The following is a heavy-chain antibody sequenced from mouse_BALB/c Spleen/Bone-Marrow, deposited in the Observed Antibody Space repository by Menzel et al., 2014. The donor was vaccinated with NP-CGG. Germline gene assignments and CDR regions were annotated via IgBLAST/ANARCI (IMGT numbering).Heavy chain of an antibody. CDR2: IDPANGNT. J-gene: IGHJ2*01. CDR1: GFNIKDTY. Sequence: EVQLQQSGAELVKPGASVKLSCTASGFNIKDTYMHWVKQRPEQGLEWIGRIDPANGNTKYDPKCQGKATITADTSSNTADLQLSSMTSEDTSVYYCASYVYGYYFDYWGQGTTLTVSS. D-gene: IGHD2-2*01. CDR3: ASYVYGYYFDY. V-gene: IGHV14-3*02.